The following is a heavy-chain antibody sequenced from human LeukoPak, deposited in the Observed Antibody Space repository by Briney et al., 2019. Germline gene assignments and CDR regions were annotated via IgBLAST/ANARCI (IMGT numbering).Heavy chain of an antibody. V-gene: IGHV3-11*01. CDR3: ARGHFGLDY. CDR1: GFPISDHY. Sequence: GGSLRLSCAASGFPISDHYMSWIRQAPGKGLDWVSYISFDGNAVYYGDSVKGRFTISRDTAKNSVYLQMNSLRAEDMAVYYCARGHFGLDYWGQEILVTVSS. D-gene: IGHD3-3*02. J-gene: IGHJ4*02. CDR2: ISFDGNAV.